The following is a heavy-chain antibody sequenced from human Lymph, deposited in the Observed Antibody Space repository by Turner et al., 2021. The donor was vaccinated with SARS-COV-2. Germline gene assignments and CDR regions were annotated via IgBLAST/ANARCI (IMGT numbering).Heavy chain of an antibody. Sequence: QVQLVESGGGVVQPGRSLRLSRAASGFAFSTYAMHWVRQAPCKGLALLAVIHSDGSNKHYADSVNVRYSISIDNSYTKLARTMNSQRAEDTAVYYYARDTACTYSPYFDYWGHAPLVHVSS. D-gene: IGHD5-12*01. CDR1: GFAFSTYA. V-gene: IGHV3-30-3*01. J-gene: IGHJ4*01. CDR3: ARDTACTYSPYFDY. CDR2: IHSDGSNK.